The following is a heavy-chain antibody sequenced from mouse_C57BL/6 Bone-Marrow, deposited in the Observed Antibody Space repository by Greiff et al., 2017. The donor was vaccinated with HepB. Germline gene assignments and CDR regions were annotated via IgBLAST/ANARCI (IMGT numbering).Heavy chain of an antibody. D-gene: IGHD1-1*01. V-gene: IGHV1-64*01. J-gene: IGHJ2*01. CDR1: GYTFTSYW. CDR2: IHPNSGST. CDR3: ARTLYYYGSSLDY. Sequence: VKLQESGAELVKPGASVKLSCKASGYTFTSYWMHWVKQRPGQGLEWIGMIHPNSGSTNYNEKFKSKATLTVDKSSSTAYMQLSSLTSEDSAVYYCARTLYYYGSSLDYWGQGTTLTVSS.